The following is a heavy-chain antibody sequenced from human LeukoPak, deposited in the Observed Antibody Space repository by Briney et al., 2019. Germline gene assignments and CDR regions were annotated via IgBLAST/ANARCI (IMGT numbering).Heavy chain of an antibody. V-gene: IGHV4-34*01. CDR1: GGSFSGYY. CDR2: INHSGST. D-gene: IGHD6-13*01. CDR3: ATRSGSWYGGYYFDY. Sequence: SETLSLTCAVYGGSFSGYYWSWIRQPPGKGLEWIGEINHSGSTNYNPSLKSRVTISVDTSKNQFSLKLSSVTAADTAVYYCATRSGSWYGGYYFDYWGQGTLVTVPS. J-gene: IGHJ4*02.